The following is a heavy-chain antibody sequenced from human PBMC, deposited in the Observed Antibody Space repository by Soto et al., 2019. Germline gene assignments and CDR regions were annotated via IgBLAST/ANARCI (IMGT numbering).Heavy chain of an antibody. CDR3: AQEGHCGNSGTVDH. V-gene: IGHV3-23*01. D-gene: IGHD2-21*02. CDR1: GFTFSSYA. CDR2: ISGSGGST. Sequence: EVQLLESGGGLVQPGGSLRLSCAASGFTFSSYAMSWVRQAPGKGLEWVSAISGSGGSTYYADSVKGRFTISRDNSRNTLYLQMNSLRAEDRAVYYCAQEGHCGNSGTVDHWGQGALVTVSS. J-gene: IGHJ4*02.